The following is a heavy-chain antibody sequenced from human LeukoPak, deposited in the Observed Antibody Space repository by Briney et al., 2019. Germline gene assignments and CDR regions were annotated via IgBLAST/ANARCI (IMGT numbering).Heavy chain of an antibody. D-gene: IGHD6-25*01. CDR3: TTAADYYGMDV. Sequence: TGGSLRLSCAASGFTFSNAWMSWVRQAPGKGLEWVGRIKSKTDGGTTDYAAPVKGRFTISRDDSKNTLYLQMNSLKTEDTAVYYCTTAADYYGMDVWGQGTTVTVSS. V-gene: IGHV3-15*01. CDR2: IKSKTDGGTT. CDR1: GFTFSNAW. J-gene: IGHJ6*02.